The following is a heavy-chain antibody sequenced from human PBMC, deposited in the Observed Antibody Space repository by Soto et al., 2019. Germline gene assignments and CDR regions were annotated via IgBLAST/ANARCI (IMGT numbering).Heavy chain of an antibody. J-gene: IGHJ6*03. V-gene: IGHV3-21*01. CDR3: ARVSGGYVAQYYMDV. CDR2: ISSSSSYI. Sequence: GGSLRLSCAASGFTFSSYSMNWVRQAPGKGLEWVSSISSSSSYIYYADSVKGRFTISRDNAKNSLYLQMNSLRAEDTAVYYSARVSGGYVAQYYMDVWGKGTTVTVSS. CDR1: GFTFSSYS. D-gene: IGHD5-12*01.